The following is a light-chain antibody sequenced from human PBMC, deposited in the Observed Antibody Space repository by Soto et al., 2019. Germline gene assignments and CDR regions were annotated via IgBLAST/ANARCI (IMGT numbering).Light chain of an antibody. CDR1: SSDIGAYGF. J-gene: IGLJ1*01. V-gene: IGLV2-14*01. CDR3: RSFTSSSALDV. Sequence: QSALTQPASVSGSPGQSITISCTGTSSDIGAYGFVSWYQHHPGKAPKLLIYEVSYRPSGVSSRFSGSKSGNSASLTISGLQAEDEADYYCRSFTSSSALDVFGPGTKVTVL. CDR2: EVS.